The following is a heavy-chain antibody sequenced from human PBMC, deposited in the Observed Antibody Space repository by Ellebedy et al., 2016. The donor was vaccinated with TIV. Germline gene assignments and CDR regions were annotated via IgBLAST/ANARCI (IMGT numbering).Heavy chain of an antibody. CDR2: IIPILGIA. V-gene: IGHV1-69*04. J-gene: IGHJ4*02. Sequence: AASVKVSCKASGGTFSSYAISWVRQAPGQGLEWMGRIIPILGIANYAQKFQGRVTITADKSTSTAYMELSSLRSEDTAVYYWARVMVVTAILDYWGQGTLVTVSS. CDR1: GGTFSSYA. CDR3: ARVMVVTAILDY. D-gene: IGHD2-21*02.